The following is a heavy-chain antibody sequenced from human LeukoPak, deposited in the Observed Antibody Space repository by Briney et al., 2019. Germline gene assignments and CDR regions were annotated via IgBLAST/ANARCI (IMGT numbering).Heavy chain of an antibody. J-gene: IGHJ4*02. CDR3: ARAPPSRSSCYYCFDY. D-gene: IGHD2-2*01. Sequence: SETLSLTCTVSGGSISSYYWSWIRQPAGKGLEWIGRIYTSGSTNYNPSLKSRVTMSVDTSKNQFSLKLSSVTAADTAVYYCARAPPSRSSCYYCFDYWGQGTLVTVSS. V-gene: IGHV4-4*07. CDR1: GGSISSYY. CDR2: IYTSGST.